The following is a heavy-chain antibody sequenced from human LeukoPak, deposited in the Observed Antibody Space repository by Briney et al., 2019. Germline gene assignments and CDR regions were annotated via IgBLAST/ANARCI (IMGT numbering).Heavy chain of an antibody. CDR3: AKDASRITIRSLDY. V-gene: IGHV3-9*01. CDR2: ISWNSGSI. CDR1: GFTFDDYA. D-gene: IGHD3-9*01. Sequence: GGSLRLSCAASGFTFDDYAMHWVRQAPGKGLEWVSGISWNSGSIGYADSVKGRFTISRDNAKNSLYLQMNSLRAEDTALYYCAKDASRITIRSLDYWGQGTLVTVSS. J-gene: IGHJ4*02.